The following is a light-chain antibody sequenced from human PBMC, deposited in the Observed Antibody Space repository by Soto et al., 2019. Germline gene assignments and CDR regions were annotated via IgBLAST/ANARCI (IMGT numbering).Light chain of an antibody. Sequence: IVLAQSPDTLSSSTAATPTLSCRASQSVSSYLAWYQQKPGQAPRLLIYGASSRATDIPGRFSGSGSGTEFTLTISSLQSEDFAVYYCQQYDNWPITFGQGTRLEIK. CDR3: QQYDNWPIT. CDR1: QSVSSY. CDR2: GAS. V-gene: IGKV3-15*01. J-gene: IGKJ5*01.